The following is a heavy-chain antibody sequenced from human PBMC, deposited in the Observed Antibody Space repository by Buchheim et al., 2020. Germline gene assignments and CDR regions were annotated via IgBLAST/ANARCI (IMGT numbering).Heavy chain of an antibody. CDR3: ARGGDGSKANDL. D-gene: IGHD5-24*01. CDR1: GFTFNHYG. Sequence: QVQLVESGGGVVQPGRSLRLSCAASGFTFNHYGMHWVRQALGKGLEWVAFIRFDGSNVYYADSVKGRFTISRDNSKNTLYLQINRRRDDDTAIYYGARGGDGSKANDLWGQGT. CDR2: IRFDGSNV. V-gene: IGHV3-30*02. J-gene: IGHJ5*02.